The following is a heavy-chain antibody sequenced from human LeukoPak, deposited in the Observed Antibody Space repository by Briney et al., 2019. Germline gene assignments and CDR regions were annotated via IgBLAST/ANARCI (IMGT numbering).Heavy chain of an antibody. Sequence: ASVKVSCKASGYTFTGYYMHWVRQAPGQGLEWMGGINADSGGTNYAQKIQGRVTMTRDTSISTAYMELSRLRSDDTALYYCARRYCSTTSCYMADYWGQGTLVTVSS. J-gene: IGHJ4*02. V-gene: IGHV1-2*02. CDR1: GYTFTGYY. CDR2: INADSGGT. CDR3: ARRYCSTTSCYMADY. D-gene: IGHD2-2*02.